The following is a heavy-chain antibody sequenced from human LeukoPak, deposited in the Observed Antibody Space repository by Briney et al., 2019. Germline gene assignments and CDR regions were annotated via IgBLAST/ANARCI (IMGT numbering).Heavy chain of an antibody. V-gene: IGHV3-11*01. Sequence: GGFLRLSCAASGFTFSDYYMSWIRQAPGKGLEWVSYISSSGSTIYYADSVKGRFTIPRDNAKNSLYLQMNSLRAEDTALYYCAKDTDIAAAGTTGSFDYWGQGTLVTVSS. CDR1: GFTFSDYY. CDR3: AKDTDIAAAGTTGSFDY. J-gene: IGHJ4*02. D-gene: IGHD6-13*01. CDR2: ISSSGSTI.